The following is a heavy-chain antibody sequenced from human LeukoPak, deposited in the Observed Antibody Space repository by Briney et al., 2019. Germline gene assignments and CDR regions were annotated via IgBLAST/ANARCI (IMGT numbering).Heavy chain of an antibody. CDR3: ARKAHGGRVWGSSRTGDAFDI. CDR1: GFTFSSYS. CDR2: IKQDINEK. D-gene: IGHD3-16*02. V-gene: IGHV3-7*01. Sequence: PGGSLRLSCAASGFTFSSYSMNWVRQAPGKGLEWVANIKQDINEKYYVDSVKGRFTISRDNAKNSLYLQMNSLRAEDTAVYYCARKAHGGRVWGSSRTGDAFDIWGQGTMVTVSS. J-gene: IGHJ3*02.